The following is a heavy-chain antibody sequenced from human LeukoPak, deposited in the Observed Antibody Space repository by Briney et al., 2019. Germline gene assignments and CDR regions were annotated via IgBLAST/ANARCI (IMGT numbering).Heavy chain of an antibody. CDR3: ARHRGGDIVVVPAGRPFDY. CDR2: INHSGST. V-gene: IGHV4-34*01. J-gene: IGHJ4*02. Sequence: TSETLSLTCAVYGGSFSGYYWSWIRQPPGKGLEWIGEINHSGSTNYNPSLKSRVTISVDTSKNQFSLKLSSVTAADTAVYYCARHRGGDIVVVPAGRPFDYWGQGTLVTVSS. D-gene: IGHD2-2*01. CDR1: GGSFSGYY.